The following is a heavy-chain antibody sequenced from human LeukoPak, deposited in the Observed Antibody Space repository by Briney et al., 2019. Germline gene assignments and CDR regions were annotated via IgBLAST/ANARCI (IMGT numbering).Heavy chain of an antibody. CDR2: INPNSGGT. CDR1: GYTFTSYY. D-gene: IGHD3-3*01. V-gene: IGHV1-2*02. J-gene: IGHJ3*02. CDR3: ARDVIFGVAYDAFDI. Sequence: ASVRVSCKASGYTFTSYYMHWVRQAPGQGLEWMGWINPNSGGTNYAQKFQGRVTMTRDTSISTAYMELSRLRSDDTAVYYCARDVIFGVAYDAFDIWGQGTMVTVSS.